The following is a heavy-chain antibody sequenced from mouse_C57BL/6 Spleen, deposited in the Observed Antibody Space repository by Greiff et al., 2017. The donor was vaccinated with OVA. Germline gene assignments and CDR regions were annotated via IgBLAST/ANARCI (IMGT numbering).Heavy chain of an antibody. Sequence: VQLQQPGAELVMPGASVKLSCKASGYTFTSYWMHWVKQRPGQGLEWIGEIDPSDSYTNYNQKFKGKSTLTVDKSSSTAYMQLSSLTSEDSAVYYCARSRDVGYFDVWGTGTTVTVSS. V-gene: IGHV1-69*01. D-gene: IGHD3-3*01. CDR1: GYTFTSYW. CDR2: IDPSDSYT. CDR3: ARSRDVGYFDV. J-gene: IGHJ1*03.